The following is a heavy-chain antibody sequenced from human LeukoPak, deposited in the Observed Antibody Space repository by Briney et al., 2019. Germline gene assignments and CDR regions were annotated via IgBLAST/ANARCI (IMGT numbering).Heavy chain of an antibody. J-gene: IGHJ4*02. V-gene: IGHV3-23*01. CDR3: AKGGWLDD. Sequence: GASLRLSCAASGFNFNKYDMTWARQAPGKGLEWVSTMTGRSDKTYYTESVKGRFVTSRDNSKDTLYLQMNSLRDEDTALYYCAKGGWLDDLGQGALVTVSS. CDR2: MTGRSDKT. CDR1: GFNFNKYD. D-gene: IGHD6-19*01.